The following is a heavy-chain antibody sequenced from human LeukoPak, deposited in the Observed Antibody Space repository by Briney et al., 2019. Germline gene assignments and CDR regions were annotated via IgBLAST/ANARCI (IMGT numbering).Heavy chain of an antibody. D-gene: IGHD3-10*01. CDR1: GFTFSSYG. Sequence: GGSLRLSCAASGFTFSSYGMHWVRQAPGKGLEWVAFIRYDGSNKYYADSVKGRFTISRDNSKNTLYLQMNSLRAEDTAVYYCARWDYYGSGSSYAFDIWGQGTMVTVSS. J-gene: IGHJ3*02. V-gene: IGHV3-30*02. CDR2: IRYDGSNK. CDR3: ARWDYYGSGSSYAFDI.